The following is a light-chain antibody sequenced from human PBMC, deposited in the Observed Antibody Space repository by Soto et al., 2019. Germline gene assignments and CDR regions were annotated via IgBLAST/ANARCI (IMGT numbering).Light chain of an antibody. V-gene: IGKV1-39*01. J-gene: IGKJ1*01. CDR1: QDIGNY. CDR3: QQSYRPPWT. Sequence: DIQMTQSPSSLSASVGDRVTIACQANQDIGNYLNWYQQKPGKAPGLLIYDASNLEIVVPSRFSGRRYGKDFILTISSLQPEDFATYYCQQSYRPPWTFGHGTKVEIK. CDR2: DAS.